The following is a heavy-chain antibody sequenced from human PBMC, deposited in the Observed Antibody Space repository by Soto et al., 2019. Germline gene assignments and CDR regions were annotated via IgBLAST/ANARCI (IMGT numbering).Heavy chain of an antibody. CDR3: ARGLRDDAFDI. CDR1: GGTFSSYT. J-gene: IGHJ3*02. Sequence: QVQLVQSGAEVKKPGSSVKVSCKASGGTFSSYTISWVRQAPGQGLEWMGRIIPILGIANYAQKFHGRVTITADKSPSTAYMELSSLRSDDTAVYYCARGLRDDAFDIWGQGTMVTVSS. D-gene: IGHD4-17*01. CDR2: IIPILGIA. V-gene: IGHV1-69*02.